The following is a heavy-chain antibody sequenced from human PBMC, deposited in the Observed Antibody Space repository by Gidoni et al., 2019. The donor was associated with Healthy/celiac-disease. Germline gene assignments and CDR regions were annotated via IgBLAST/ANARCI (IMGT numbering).Heavy chain of an antibody. CDR1: GGSISSSSDY. CDR3: ARHSYYDFWSGYSDAFDI. D-gene: IGHD3-3*01. V-gene: IGHV4-39*01. CDR2: IYYSGST. J-gene: IGHJ3*02. Sequence: QLQLQESGPGLVKPSETLSLTCTVSGGSISSSSDYWGWIRQPPGKGLEWIGSIYYSGSTYYNPSLKSRVTISVDTSKNQFSLKLSSVTAADTAVYYCARHSYYDFWSGYSDAFDIWGQGTMVTVSS.